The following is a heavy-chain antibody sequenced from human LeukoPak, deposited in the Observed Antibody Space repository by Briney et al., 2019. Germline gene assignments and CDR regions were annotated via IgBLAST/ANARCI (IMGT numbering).Heavy chain of an antibody. V-gene: IGHV3-7*01. J-gene: IGHJ4*02. D-gene: IGHD2-2*01. CDR1: GFTFSSHW. CDR2: ISPDGSDK. Sequence: GGALRISCVASGFTFSSHWMKWVRQAPGKGLERVGTISPDGSDKYYVDSVKGRFTISRDNAKTSLYLQINSLRADDTALYFCARGIVEVAGVSDHFDYWGQGTLITVSS. CDR3: ARGIVEVAGVSDHFDY.